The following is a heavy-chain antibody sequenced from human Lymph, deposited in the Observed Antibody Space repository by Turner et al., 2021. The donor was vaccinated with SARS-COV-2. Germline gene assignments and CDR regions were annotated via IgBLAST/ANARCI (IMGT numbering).Heavy chain of an antibody. CDR2: IYPGDSDT. CDR1: GYSFTDYW. J-gene: IGHJ4*02. CDR3: SRKGSNSYYFDY. D-gene: IGHD6-6*01. V-gene: IGHV5-51*01. Sequence: EVQLVQSGAEVKKPGESLKISRTGSGYSFTDYWIGWVRQMPGKVLEWMVIIYPGDSDTRYSPSFQGQVTISADKSIITAYLQWSSLKASDTAMYYCSRKGSNSYYFDYWGQGTLVTVSS.